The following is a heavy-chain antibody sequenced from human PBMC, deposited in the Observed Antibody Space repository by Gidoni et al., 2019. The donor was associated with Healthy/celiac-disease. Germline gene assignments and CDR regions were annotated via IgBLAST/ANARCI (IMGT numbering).Heavy chain of an antibody. V-gene: IGHV3-33*01. J-gene: IGHJ4*02. CDR1: GFTFSSYG. Sequence: QVQLVESGGGVVQPGRSLRLSCAASGFTFSSYGMHWVRQAPGKGLEWVEVIWYDGSNKYYADSVKGRFTISRDNSKNTLYLQMNSLRAEDTAVYYCARAGGRDGYNYFLYYFDYWGQGTLVTVSS. D-gene: IGHD5-12*01. CDR3: ARAGGRDGYNYFLYYFDY. CDR2: IWYDGSNK.